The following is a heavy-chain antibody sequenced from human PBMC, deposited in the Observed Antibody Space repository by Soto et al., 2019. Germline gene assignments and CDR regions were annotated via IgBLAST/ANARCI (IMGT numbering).Heavy chain of an antibody. CDR3: ARDSVWGFGELSDNWFDP. CDR1: GGSISSYY. V-gene: IGHV4-59*01. J-gene: IGHJ5*02. Sequence: QVQLQESGPGLVKPSETLSLTCTVSGGSISSYYWSWIRQPPGKGLEWIGYIYYSGSTNYNPSLKSRVTISVDTSKNQFSLKLSSVTAADTAVYYCARDSVWGFGELSDNWFDPWGQGTLVTVSS. D-gene: IGHD3-10*01. CDR2: IYYSGST.